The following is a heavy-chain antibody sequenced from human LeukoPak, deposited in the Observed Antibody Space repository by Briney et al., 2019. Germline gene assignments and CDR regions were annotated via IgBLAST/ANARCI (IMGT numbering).Heavy chain of an antibody. V-gene: IGHV4-39*01. J-gene: IGHJ5*02. CDR1: GGSISSGDYY. Sequence: SETLSLTCTVSGGSISSGDYYWSWIRQPPGKGLEWIGSIYYSGSTYYNPSLKSRVTISVDTSKNQFSLKLSSVTAADTAVYYCARTAGVTRRFDPWGQGTLVTVSS. D-gene: IGHD6-19*01. CDR2: IYYSGST. CDR3: ARTAGVTRRFDP.